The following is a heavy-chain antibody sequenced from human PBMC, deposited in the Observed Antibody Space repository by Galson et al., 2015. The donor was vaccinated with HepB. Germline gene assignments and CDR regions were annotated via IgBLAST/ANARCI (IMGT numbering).Heavy chain of an antibody. Sequence: SLRLSCAASGFTFSNYAMSWVRQAPGKGLEWVSTITGRGDTTYYPDSVKGRFTISRDNSKNTMYLEMSSLRAEDTAVYYCAKDRREIITSFGVVKPSFYFDFWGQGTLITVSS. CDR2: ITGRGDTT. CDR1: GFTFSNYA. V-gene: IGHV3-23*01. D-gene: IGHD3-3*01. CDR3: AKDRREIITSFGVVKPSFYFDF. J-gene: IGHJ4*02.